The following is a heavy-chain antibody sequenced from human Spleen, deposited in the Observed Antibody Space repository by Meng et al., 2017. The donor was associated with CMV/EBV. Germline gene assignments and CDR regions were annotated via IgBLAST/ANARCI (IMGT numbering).Heavy chain of an antibody. Sequence: VELQESGPGLVKPSQTLSLTCTVSGGSISIGDYYWSWIRQPPGKGLEWIGYIYYSGSTYYNPSLKSRVTISVDTSKNQFSLKLSSVTAADTAVYYCARELAYYYDSSGYCLGYWGQGTLVTVSS. V-gene: IGHV4-30-4*08. CDR1: GGSISIGDYY. CDR2: IYYSGST. CDR3: ARELAYYYDSSGYCLGY. D-gene: IGHD3-22*01. J-gene: IGHJ4*02.